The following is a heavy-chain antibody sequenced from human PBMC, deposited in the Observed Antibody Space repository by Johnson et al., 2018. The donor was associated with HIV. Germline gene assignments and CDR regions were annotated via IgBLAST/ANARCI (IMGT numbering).Heavy chain of an antibody. J-gene: IGHJ3*02. D-gene: IGHD1-26*01. CDR3: ARDRGSPGIPAAFDI. Sequence: VQLVESGGGLVQPGGSLRLSCAASGFTFSSNYMSWVRQAPGKGLEWVSVIYSGGSTYYAASVKGRFTISRDNSKNSLYLQMSSLKTEDTAVYYCARDRGSPGIPAAFDIWGQGTMVTVSS. CDR2: IYSGGST. CDR1: GFTFSSNY. V-gene: IGHV3-66*01.